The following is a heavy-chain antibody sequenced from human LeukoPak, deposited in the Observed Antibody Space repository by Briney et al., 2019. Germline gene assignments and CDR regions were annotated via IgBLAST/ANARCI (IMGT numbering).Heavy chain of an antibody. CDR3: ARDGVRGLRPGSGYFDY. CDR2: ISSSSSYI. CDR1: GFTFSSYS. D-gene: IGHD5-12*01. J-gene: IGHJ4*02. Sequence: GGSLRLSCAASGFTFSSYSMNWVRQAPGKGLEWVSSISSSSSYIYYADSVKGRFTISRDNAKNSLYLQMNSLRAEDTAVYYCARDGVRGLRPGSGYFDYWGQGTLVTVSS. V-gene: IGHV3-21*01.